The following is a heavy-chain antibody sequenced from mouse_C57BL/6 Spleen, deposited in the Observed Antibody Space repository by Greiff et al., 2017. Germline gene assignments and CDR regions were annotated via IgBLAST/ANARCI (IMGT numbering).Heavy chain of an antibody. Sequence: QVQLQQSGAELVKPGASVKISCKASGYAFSSYWVNWVKQRPGKGLEWIGQIYPGDGDTNYNGKFKGKATLTADKSSSTAYMQLSSLTSEDSAVYFCARDYGSSYGAWFAYWGQGTLVTVSA. CDR1: GYAFSSYW. J-gene: IGHJ3*01. V-gene: IGHV1-80*01. CDR2: IYPGDGDT. CDR3: ARDYGSSYGAWFAY. D-gene: IGHD1-1*01.